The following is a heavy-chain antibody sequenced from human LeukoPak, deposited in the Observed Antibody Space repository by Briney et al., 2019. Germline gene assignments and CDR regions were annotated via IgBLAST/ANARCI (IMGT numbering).Heavy chain of an antibody. CDR1: GGSFTSHY. V-gene: IGHV4-59*04. CDR3: AKSNGYGLVDI. Sequence: SETLSLTCTVSGGSFTSHYWSWIRQPPGKGLEWIGNIFYSGSTYYSPPLKSRLTISLDTSRNQFSLRLNSVTAADTAVYYCAKSNGYGLVDIWGQGTMVTVSS. D-gene: IGHD3-10*01. CDR2: IFYSGST. J-gene: IGHJ3*02.